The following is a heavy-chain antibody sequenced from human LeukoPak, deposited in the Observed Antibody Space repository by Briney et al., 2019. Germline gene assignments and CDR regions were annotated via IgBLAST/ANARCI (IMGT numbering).Heavy chain of an antibody. Sequence: VGSLRLSCAASGFTFSDYYMSWIRQAPGKGLEWVSYISSSGSTIYYADSVKGRFTISRDNAMNSLYLQMNSLRAEDTAVYYCARSSYDYVWGSYGQGYADYWGQGTLVTVSS. J-gene: IGHJ4*02. V-gene: IGHV3-11*04. CDR2: ISSSGSTI. CDR1: GFTFSDYY. CDR3: ARSSYDYVWGSYGQGYADY. D-gene: IGHD3-16*01.